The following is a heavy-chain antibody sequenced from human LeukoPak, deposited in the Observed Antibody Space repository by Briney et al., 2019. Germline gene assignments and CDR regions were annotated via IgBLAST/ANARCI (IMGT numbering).Heavy chain of an antibody. CDR2: ISYDGSNK. V-gene: IGHV3-30-3*01. D-gene: IGHD4-11*01. CDR1: GFTFSSYA. Sequence: GGSLRLSCAASGFTFSSYAMHWVPQAPGKGLEWVAVISYDGSNKYYADSVKGRFSISRDNSKNTLYLQRNSLRAEDTAVYYCARVELKLQVDYWGQGTLVTVSS. J-gene: IGHJ4*02. CDR3: ARVELKLQVDY.